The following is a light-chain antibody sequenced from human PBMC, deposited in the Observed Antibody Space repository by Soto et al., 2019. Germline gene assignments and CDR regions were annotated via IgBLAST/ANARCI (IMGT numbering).Light chain of an antibody. J-gene: IGLJ3*02. CDR3: SSYTSSSTFWV. CDR2: DVS. CDR1: SSDVGGYNY. V-gene: IGLV2-14*01. Sequence: QSALTQPASVSGSPGQSITISCTGTSSDVGGYNYVSWYQQHPGKAPKLMIYDVSNRPSGVSNRFSGSKSGNTAPLTISGLQAEDEADYYCSSYTSSSTFWVFGGGTQLTVL.